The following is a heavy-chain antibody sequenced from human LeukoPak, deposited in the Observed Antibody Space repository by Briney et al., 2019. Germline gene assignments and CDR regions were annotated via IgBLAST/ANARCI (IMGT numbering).Heavy chain of an antibody. J-gene: IGHJ4*02. Sequence: SETLSLTCAVSGGSISGSNWWSWVRQAPGKGLEWIGSIYHSGSTYYNPSLKSRVTISVDTSKNQFSLKLSSVTAADTAVYYCARRIYDILTGYYRGGPYYFDYWGQGTLVTVSS. CDR1: GGSISGSNW. D-gene: IGHD3-9*01. V-gene: IGHV4-4*02. CDR2: IYHSGST. CDR3: ARRIYDILTGYYRGGPYYFDY.